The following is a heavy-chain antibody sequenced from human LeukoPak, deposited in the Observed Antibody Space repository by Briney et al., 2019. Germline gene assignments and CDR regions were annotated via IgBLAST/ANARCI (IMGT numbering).Heavy chain of an antibody. Sequence: GGSLRLSCAASGFTFSSYSMNWVRQAPGKGLEWVLSISSSSSYIYYADSVKGRFTISRDNAKNSLYLQINILRAEDTAVYYCARSPSQYCSRTSCYTEPEYFQHWGQGTLVTVSS. V-gene: IGHV3-21*01. D-gene: IGHD2-2*02. CDR1: GFTFSSYS. CDR2: ISSSSSYI. J-gene: IGHJ1*01. CDR3: ARSPSQYCSRTSCYTEPEYFQH.